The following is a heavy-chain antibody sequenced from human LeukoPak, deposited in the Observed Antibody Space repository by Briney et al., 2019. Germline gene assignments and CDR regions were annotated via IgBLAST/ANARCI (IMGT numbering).Heavy chain of an antibody. CDR1: GGTFSSYA. D-gene: IGHD3-22*01. V-gene: IGHV1-69*05. Sequence: GSSVKVSCKASGGTFSSYAISWVRQAPGQGLEWMGRIIPIFGTANYAQKFQGRVTITTDESTSTAYMELSSLRSEDTAVYYCARDDPVGDYYDSSGYYPGAFDIWGQGTVVTVSS. CDR2: IIPIFGTA. J-gene: IGHJ3*02. CDR3: ARDDPVGDYYDSSGYYPGAFDI.